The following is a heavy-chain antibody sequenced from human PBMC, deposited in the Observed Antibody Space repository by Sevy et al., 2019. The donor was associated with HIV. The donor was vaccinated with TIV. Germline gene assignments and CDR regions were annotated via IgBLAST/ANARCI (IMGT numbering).Heavy chain of an antibody. J-gene: IGHJ4*02. V-gene: IGHV3-23*01. Sequence: GGSLRLSCVASGFTFSSYGMTWVRQAPGKGLEWVSTINYSGGSRFYADSVKGRFTISRDNSRNTLYLQMNNLRAEDTAVYYSAKRSEASERHYYFDYWGQGTLVTVSS. CDR3: AKRSEASERHYYFDY. D-gene: IGHD1-26*01. CDR1: GFTFSSYG. CDR2: INYSGGSR.